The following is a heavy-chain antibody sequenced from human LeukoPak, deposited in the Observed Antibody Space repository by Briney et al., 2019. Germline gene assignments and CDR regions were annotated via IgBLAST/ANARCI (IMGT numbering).Heavy chain of an antibody. V-gene: IGHV3-74*01. J-gene: IGHJ4*02. D-gene: IGHD6-13*01. CDR3: ARAAAGRIDY. CDR2: IKSDGSST. CDR1: GFTFSSYW. Sequence: GGSLRLSCAVSGFTFSSYWTDWVRQAPGKGLVWVSRIKSDGSSTSYADSVKGRFTISRDNAKNTLHLHMNGLRAEDTAVYYCARAAAGRIDYWGQGTLVTVSS.